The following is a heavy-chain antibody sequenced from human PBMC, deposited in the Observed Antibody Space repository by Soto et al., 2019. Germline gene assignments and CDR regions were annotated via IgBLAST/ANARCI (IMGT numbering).Heavy chain of an antibody. Sequence: QVQLQESGPGLVKPSETLSLTCTVSGGSISSYYWSWIRQPPGKGLEWIGYIYYSGSTNYNPSLTSRATISVDPSKNQFSLKLSSVTAADTAVYYCARDGGGKSYGMDVWGQGTTVTVSS. CDR3: ARDGGGKSYGMDV. CDR2: IYYSGST. CDR1: GGSISSYY. V-gene: IGHV4-59*01. D-gene: IGHD2-15*01. J-gene: IGHJ6*02.